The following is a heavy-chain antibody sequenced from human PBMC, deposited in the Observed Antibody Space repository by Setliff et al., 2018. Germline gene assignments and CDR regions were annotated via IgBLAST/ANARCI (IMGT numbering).Heavy chain of an antibody. D-gene: IGHD1-26*01. Sequence: SETLSLTCTVSGGFIYDHYWTWIRQPAGKGLQWIWRVYSDGETDYSPSLKSRVTISVDKSNNQFSLNLKSMTAADTALYFCARDNTILGATDYWGQGALVTASS. CDR1: GGFIYDHY. CDR2: VYSDGET. V-gene: IGHV4-4*07. CDR3: ARDNTILGATDY. J-gene: IGHJ4*02.